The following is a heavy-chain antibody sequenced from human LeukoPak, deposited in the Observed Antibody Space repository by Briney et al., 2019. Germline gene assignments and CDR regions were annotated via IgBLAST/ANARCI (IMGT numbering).Heavy chain of an antibody. V-gene: IGHV4-61*02. CDR3: ASETYYYGSGSRYNGV. Sequence: SETLSLTCTVSGDSISSGDYYWSWVRQPDGKGLEWIGRISSSGSTNYNPSLKSRVTISVDTSKNQFSLKLSSVTAADTAVYYCASETYYYGSGSRYNGVWGKGTTLTVSS. D-gene: IGHD3-10*01. CDR1: GDSISSGDYY. J-gene: IGHJ6*04. CDR2: ISSSGST.